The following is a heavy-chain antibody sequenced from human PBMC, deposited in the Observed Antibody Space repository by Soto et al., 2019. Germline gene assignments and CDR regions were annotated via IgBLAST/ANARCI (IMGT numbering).Heavy chain of an antibody. CDR2: IHYTGNT. D-gene: IGHD2-2*03. CDR1: GDSISSYS. Sequence: QVQLQVSGPGLVKPSETLSLTCTVSGDSISSYSWSWIRQPPGKGLEWIGNIHYTGNTKYSPSLKSRVTXSXXXSXHHFSLKLISVTTADTAVYFCAREGNLGRWIQPLDSWGQGTLVTVSS. CDR3: AREGNLGRWIQPLDS. V-gene: IGHV4-59*01. J-gene: IGHJ4*02.